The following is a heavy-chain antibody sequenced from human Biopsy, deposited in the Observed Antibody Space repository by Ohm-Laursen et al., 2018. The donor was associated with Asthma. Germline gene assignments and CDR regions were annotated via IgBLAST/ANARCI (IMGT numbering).Heavy chain of an antibody. V-gene: IGHV3-30-3*01. CDR3: LRDTLGYYFDI. CDR1: GRHFGSYN. CDR2: ITFDGSTQ. Sequence: LRLSCAASGRHFGSYNMHWARQAPGKGLEWVAVITFDGSTQHYGDSVKGRFTISRDNSKNMLFLQMNSLRAEDTAVYYCLRDTLGYYFDIWGQGTEVTVSS. J-gene: IGHJ4*02. D-gene: IGHD6-13*01.